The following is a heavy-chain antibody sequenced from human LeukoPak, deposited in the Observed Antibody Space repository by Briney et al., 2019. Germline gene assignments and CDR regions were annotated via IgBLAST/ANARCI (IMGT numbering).Heavy chain of an antibody. J-gene: IGHJ6*02. CDR3: ARDPRIQLWLPYYYGMDV. V-gene: IGHV1-18*01. CDR1: GYTFTGYG. CDR2: ISAYNGNT. Sequence: GASVKVSCKASGYTFTGYGISWVRQAPGQGLEWMGWISAYNGNTNYAQKLQGRVTMTTDTSTSTAYMELRSLRSDDTAVYSCARDPRIQLWLPYYYGMDVWGQGTTVTVSS. D-gene: IGHD5-18*01.